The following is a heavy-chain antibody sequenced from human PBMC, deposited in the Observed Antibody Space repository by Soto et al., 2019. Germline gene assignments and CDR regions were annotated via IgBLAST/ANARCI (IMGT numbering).Heavy chain of an antibody. CDR2: ITGYNGNT. Sequence: QVQLVQSGAEVKKPGASVKVSCKASGYTFTSYGISWVRQAPGQGLEWMGWITGYNGNTNNAQKLKGRVTMTTDTSTGSAYMEMRSRRSDDKAVSLWGRYRGSYALAYWGQGTLVTVPS. D-gene: IGHD1-26*01. V-gene: IGHV1-18*01. CDR1: GYTFTSYG. CDR3: GRYRGSYALAY. J-gene: IGHJ4*02.